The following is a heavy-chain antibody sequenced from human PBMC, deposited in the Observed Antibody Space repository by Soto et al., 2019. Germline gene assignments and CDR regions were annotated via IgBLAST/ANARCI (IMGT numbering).Heavy chain of an antibody. CDR3: ARVIAMDLLLHTAPGY. CDR1: GFTFSSYS. CDR2: ISVGSSTI. Sequence: VQLVESGGGLVQPGGSLRLSCVASGFTFSSYSMNWVRQAPGKGLEWVSYISVGSSTIYYADSVEGRFTISRDNAKNSVYLQMNSLRDEDTAVYYCARVIAMDLLLHTAPGYWGQGTLVTVSS. J-gene: IGHJ4*02. D-gene: IGHD5-18*01. V-gene: IGHV3-48*02.